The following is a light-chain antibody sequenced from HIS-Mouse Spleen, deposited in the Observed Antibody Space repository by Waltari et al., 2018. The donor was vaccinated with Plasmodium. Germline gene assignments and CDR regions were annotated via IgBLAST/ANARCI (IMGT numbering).Light chain of an antibody. Sequence: DIQLTQSPSSLSASVGDRVTITCRSSQSISRYLNWYQQKPGKAPKLLIYAASSLQSGVPARFRGSGSGTDFTLTISSLQPEDFATYYCQQSYSTWTFGQGTKVEIK. J-gene: IGKJ1*01. CDR1: QSISRY. V-gene: IGKV1-39*01. CDR3: QQSYSTWT. CDR2: AAS.